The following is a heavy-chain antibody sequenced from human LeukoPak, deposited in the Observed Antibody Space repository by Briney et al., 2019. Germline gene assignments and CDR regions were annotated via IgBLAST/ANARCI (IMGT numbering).Heavy chain of an antibody. J-gene: IGHJ4*02. D-gene: IGHD3-10*01. Sequence: GGSLRLSCAASGLTVTTRYMSWVRQAPGKGLEWVSIIYSGGSTYYADSVKGRFTISKDDFKNTLYLQMNNLRVEDTAVDYCARPSSGGLSEDYWGQGTLVTVSS. CDR2: IYSGGST. CDR1: GLTVTTRY. V-gene: IGHV3-53*01. CDR3: ARPSSGGLSEDY.